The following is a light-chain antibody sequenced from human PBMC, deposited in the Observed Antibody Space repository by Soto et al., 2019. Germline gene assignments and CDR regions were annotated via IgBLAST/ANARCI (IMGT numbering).Light chain of an antibody. CDR1: QSISSSY. V-gene: IGKV3-20*01. CDR3: QQYCSSSYT. J-gene: IGKJ2*01. Sequence: EIVLTQSPGTLSLSPGERATLSCRASQSISSSYLAWYQQKPGQAPRLLIYAASSRATGSPDRFSGSGSGKDFTLTISRLEPEDFAVYYCQQYCSSSYTFGQGTQLEIK. CDR2: AAS.